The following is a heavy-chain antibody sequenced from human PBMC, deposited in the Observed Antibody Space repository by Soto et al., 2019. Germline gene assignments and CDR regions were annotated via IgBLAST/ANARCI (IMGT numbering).Heavy chain of an antibody. V-gene: IGHV4-59*01. D-gene: IGHD3-10*01. CDR2: IDYSGST. J-gene: IGHJ5*02. CDR3: ARESAGSHKNNWFDP. Sequence: SETLSLTCTVSGCSITSYYWSWVRQPPGQGLEWIGFIDYSGSTKYNPSLKSRVTISVDASQNQLSLKLNSVTAADTAVYYCARESAGSHKNNWFDPWGQGTLVTVSS. CDR1: GCSITSYY.